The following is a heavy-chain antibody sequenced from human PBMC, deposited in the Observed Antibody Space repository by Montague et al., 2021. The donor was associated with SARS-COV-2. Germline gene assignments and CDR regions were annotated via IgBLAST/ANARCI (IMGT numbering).Heavy chain of an antibody. J-gene: IGHJ4*02. Sequence: SETLSLTCAVYGGSFSDSYWSWLRQPPGKGLEWIGEINQSGSTKYNPSLKSRVTISVDTSKNQFSLKLSSLTAADTAVYYCARGQSGITMIVLVILGVEFCFDIWGQGTLVTVSS. D-gene: IGHD3-22*01. CDR1: GGSFSDSY. CDR3: ARGQSGITMIVLVILGVEFCFDI. V-gene: IGHV4-34*01. CDR2: INQSGST.